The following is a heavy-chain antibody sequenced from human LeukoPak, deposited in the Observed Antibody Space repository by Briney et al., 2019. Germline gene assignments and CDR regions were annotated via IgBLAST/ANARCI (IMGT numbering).Heavy chain of an antibody. V-gene: IGHV3-33*01. CDR1: GFTFSSYG. CDR2: IWYDGSNK. D-gene: IGHD3-22*01. J-gene: IGHJ3*02. Sequence: PGRSLRLSCAASGFTFSSYGMHWVRQAPGKGLEWVAVIWYDGSNKYYADSVKGRFTISRDNAKKSLYLQMHSLRAEDTAVYYCARDSHKFDSSGYYPDAFDIWGQGTMVTVSS. CDR3: ARDSHKFDSSGYYPDAFDI.